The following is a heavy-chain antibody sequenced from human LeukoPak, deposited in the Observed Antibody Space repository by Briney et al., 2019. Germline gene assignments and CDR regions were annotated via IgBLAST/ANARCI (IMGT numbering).Heavy chain of an antibody. CDR1: GGSISSYY. V-gene: IGHV4-59*01. CDR2: IYYSGST. D-gene: IGHD6-19*01. Sequence: SETLSLTCTVSGGSISSYYWSWIRQPPGKGLEWIGSIYYSGSTDYNPSLKSRVTISVDTSKNQFSLKLSSVTAADTAVYYCARVGAGGQWLVPYYFDYWGQGTLVTVSS. J-gene: IGHJ4*02. CDR3: ARVGAGGQWLVPYYFDY.